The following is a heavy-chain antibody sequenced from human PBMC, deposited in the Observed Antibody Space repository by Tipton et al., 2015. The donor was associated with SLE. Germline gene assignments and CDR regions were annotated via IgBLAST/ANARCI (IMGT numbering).Heavy chain of an antibody. V-gene: IGHV3-48*03. D-gene: IGHD3-3*01. J-gene: IGHJ4*02. CDR1: GFTISSYD. CDR3: ARVLRFLEWLPLDY. CDR2: ISSSGSTI. Sequence: SLRLPCAASGFTISSYDMNWVRQAPGKGLEWVSYISSSGSTIYYADSVKGRFTISRGNAKNSLFLEMNSLRAEDTAVYYCARVLRFLEWLPLDYWGQGTLVTVSS.